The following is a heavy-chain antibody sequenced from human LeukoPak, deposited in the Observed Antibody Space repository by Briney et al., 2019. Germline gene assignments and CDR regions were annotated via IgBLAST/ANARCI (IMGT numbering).Heavy chain of an antibody. CDR1: GFTFSSYA. D-gene: IGHD5-12*01. J-gene: IGHJ4*02. Sequence: GGSLRLSCAASGFTFSSYAITWVRQAPGKGLEWVSGISGSGGSTYYADSVKGRFTISRDNSKNTLYLQMNSLRAEDTAVYYCARASGGDRGYDLYYLDYWGQGSLVTVSS. CDR2: ISGSGGST. V-gene: IGHV3-23*01. CDR3: ARASGGDRGYDLYYLDY.